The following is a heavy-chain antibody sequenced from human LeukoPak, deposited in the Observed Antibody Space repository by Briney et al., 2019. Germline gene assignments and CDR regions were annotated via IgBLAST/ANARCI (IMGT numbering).Heavy chain of an antibody. CDR1: GYTFTSYY. D-gene: IGHD6-13*01. J-gene: IGHJ6*03. CDR3: ATVFPKAGYYYYYYMDV. V-gene: IGHV1-24*01. Sequence: ASVKVSCKASGYTFTSYYMHWARQAPGKGLEWMGGFDPEDGETIYAQKFQGRVTMTEDTSTDTAYMELSSLRSEDTAVYYCATVFPKAGYYYYYYMDVWGKGTTVTVSS. CDR2: FDPEDGET.